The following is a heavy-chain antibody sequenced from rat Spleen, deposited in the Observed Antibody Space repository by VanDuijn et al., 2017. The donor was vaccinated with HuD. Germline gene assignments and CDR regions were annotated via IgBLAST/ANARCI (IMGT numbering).Heavy chain of an antibody. D-gene: IGHD5-1*01. J-gene: IGHJ2*01. V-gene: IGHV5-27*01. CDR3: TTDRLGADYFDY. Sequence: EVQLAESGGGLVQPGRSMKLSCAASGFTFSNYDMAWVRQAPTTGLEWVAYISPGGGSTYYRDSVKGRFTISRDNAKSTLYLQMDSLRSEDTATYYCTTDRLGADYFDYWGQGVMVTVSS. CDR1: GFTFSNYD. CDR2: ISPGGGST.